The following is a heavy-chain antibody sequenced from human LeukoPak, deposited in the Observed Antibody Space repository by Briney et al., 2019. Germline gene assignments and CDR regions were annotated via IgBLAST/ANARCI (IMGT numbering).Heavy chain of an antibody. J-gene: IGHJ3*02. D-gene: IGHD3-16*01. V-gene: IGHV1-69*06. CDR1: GYTFTNYN. CDR3: ARVWGTRDAFDI. Sequence: SVKVSCKAPGYTFTNYNLSWVRQAPGQGLEWMGGIIPIFGTANYAQKFQGRVTITADKSTSTAYMELSSLRSEDTAVYYCARVWGTRDAFDIWGQGTMVTVSS. CDR2: IIPIFGTA.